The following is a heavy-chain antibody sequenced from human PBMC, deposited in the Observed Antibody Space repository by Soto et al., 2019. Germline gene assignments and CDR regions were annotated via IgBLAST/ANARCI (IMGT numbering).Heavy chain of an antibody. J-gene: IGHJ4*02. CDR3: AKDYDFWSGYYRGYFDY. CDR1: GFTFSSYA. CDR2: ISGSGGST. V-gene: IGHV3-23*01. Sequence: PGGSLRLSCAASGFTFSSYAMSWVRQAPGKGLEWVSAISGSGGSTYYADSVKGRFTISRDNSKNTLYLQMNSLRAEDTAVYYCAKDYDFWSGYYRGYFDYWGQGTLVTVSS. D-gene: IGHD3-3*01.